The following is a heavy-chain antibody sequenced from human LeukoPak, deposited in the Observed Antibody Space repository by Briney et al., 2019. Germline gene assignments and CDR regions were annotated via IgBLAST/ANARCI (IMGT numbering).Heavy chain of an antibody. CDR1: GGSFSGYY. CDR2: INHSGST. D-gene: IGHD2-2*01. CDR3: ARGYAVPSSYYYYYYYMDV. Sequence: PSETLSLTCAVYGGSFSGYYWSWIRQPPGKGLEWIGEINHSGSTNYNPSLKSRVTISVDTSKNQFSLKLSSVTAADTAVYYCARGYAVPSSYYYYYYYMDVWGKGTTVTVSS. J-gene: IGHJ6*03. V-gene: IGHV4-34*01.